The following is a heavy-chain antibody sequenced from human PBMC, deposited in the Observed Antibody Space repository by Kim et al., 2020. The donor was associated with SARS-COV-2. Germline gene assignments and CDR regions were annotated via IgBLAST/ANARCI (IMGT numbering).Heavy chain of an antibody. D-gene: IGHD5-18*01. J-gene: IGHJ4*02. CDR1: GGSVSSGSYY. CDR3: AGGYTAMTVDY. Sequence: SETLSLTCTVSGGSVSSGSYYWSWIRQPPGKGLEWIGYIYYSGSTNYNPSLKSRVTISVDTSKTQFSLKLSSVTAADTAVYYCAGGYTAMTVDYWGQGTLVTVSS. CDR2: IYYSGST. V-gene: IGHV4-61*01.